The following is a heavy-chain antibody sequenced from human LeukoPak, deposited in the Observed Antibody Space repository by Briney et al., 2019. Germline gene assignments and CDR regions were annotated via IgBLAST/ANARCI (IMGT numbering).Heavy chain of an antibody. CDR2: IKSKTDGGTT. D-gene: IGHD3-3*01. CDR3: ARVFLERLTSGYFDN. J-gene: IGHJ4*02. Sequence: GGSLRLSCAASGFTFSNAWMSWVRQAPGKGLEWVGRIKSKTDGGTTDYAAPVKGRFTISRDDSKNTLYLQMNSLRDDDTAVYYCARVFLERLTSGYFDNWGQGTLVTVSP. V-gene: IGHV3-15*01. CDR1: GFTFSNAW.